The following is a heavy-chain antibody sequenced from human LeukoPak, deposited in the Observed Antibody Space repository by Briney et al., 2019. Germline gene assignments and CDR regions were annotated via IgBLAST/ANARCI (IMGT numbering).Heavy chain of an antibody. D-gene: IGHD3-10*01. Sequence: AASVKVSCKASGYTFTGYYMHWVRQAPGQGLEWMGRIDSNNGVTNYAQNFQGRVTMTRDTSITTAYMDLSGLRSDDTAVYYCARDHYYGSGSYYNVFDYWGQGTLVTVSS. CDR1: GYTFTGYY. V-gene: IGHV1-2*06. CDR3: ARDHYYGSGSYYNVFDY. J-gene: IGHJ4*02. CDR2: IDSNNGVT.